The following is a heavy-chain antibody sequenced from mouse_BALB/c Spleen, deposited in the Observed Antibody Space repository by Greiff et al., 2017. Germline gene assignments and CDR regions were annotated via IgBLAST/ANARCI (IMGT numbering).Heavy chain of an antibody. J-gene: IGHJ4*01. V-gene: IGHV3-2*02. Sequence: EVMLVESGPGLVKPSQSLSLTCTVTGYSITSDYAWNWIRQFPGNKLEWMGYISYSGSTSYNPSLKSRISITRDTSKNQFFLQLNSVTTEDTATYYCARGGDYYAMDYWGQGTSVTVSS. CDR1: GYSITSDYA. CDR2: ISYSGST. CDR3: ARGGDYYAMDY.